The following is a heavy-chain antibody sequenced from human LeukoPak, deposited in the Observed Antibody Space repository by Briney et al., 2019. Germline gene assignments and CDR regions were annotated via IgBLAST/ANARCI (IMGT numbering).Heavy chain of an antibody. Sequence: PGGSLRLSCVASGVTFSDQSMNWVRQVPGKGLEWLSYISGSSDSIDYADSVKGRFAISRDNAKNSLYLQMDSLRAEDTAVYYCARGPASGAWLIDYWGQGILVTVSS. CDR2: ISGSSDSI. CDR3: ARGPASGAWLIDY. CDR1: GVTFSDQS. V-gene: IGHV3-48*04. J-gene: IGHJ4*02. D-gene: IGHD6-19*01.